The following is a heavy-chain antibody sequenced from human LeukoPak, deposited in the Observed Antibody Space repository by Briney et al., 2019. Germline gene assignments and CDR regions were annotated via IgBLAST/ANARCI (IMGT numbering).Heavy chain of an antibody. D-gene: IGHD6-19*01. CDR3: ARVRSSIAVAGTEIDY. Sequence: TGGSLRLSCAASGFTFSSYSMNWVRQAPGKGLEWVSSISSSSSYIYYADSVKGRFTISRDNAKNSLYLQMNSLRAEDTAVYYCARVRSSIAVAGTEIDYWGQGTLVTVSS. CDR2: ISSSSSYI. V-gene: IGHV3-21*01. J-gene: IGHJ4*02. CDR1: GFTFSSYS.